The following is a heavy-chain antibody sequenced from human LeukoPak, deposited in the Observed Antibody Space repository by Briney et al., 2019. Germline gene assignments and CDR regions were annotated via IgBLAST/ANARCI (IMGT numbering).Heavy chain of an antibody. Sequence: GGSLRLSCAASGFSLNTYSMNWVRQAPGKGLEWVSSISGNSRYIYYADSVKRRFTISRDNAKNSLYLQMNSLRDEDTAVYYCASRYCSGGSCYCDGYWGQGTLVTVSS. D-gene: IGHD2-15*01. CDR1: GFSLNTYS. V-gene: IGHV3-21*01. J-gene: IGHJ4*02. CDR2: ISGNSRYI. CDR3: ASRYCSGGSCYCDGY.